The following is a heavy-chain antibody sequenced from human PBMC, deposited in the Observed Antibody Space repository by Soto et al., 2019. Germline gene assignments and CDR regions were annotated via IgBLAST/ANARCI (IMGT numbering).Heavy chain of an antibody. J-gene: IGHJ3*02. D-gene: IGHD2-8*01. CDR1: GFTFSSYS. CDR3: ARDTYCTNGVCYGDAFDI. V-gene: IGHV3-21*01. CDR2: ISSSSSYI. Sequence: EVQLVESGGGLVKPGGSLRLSCAASGFTFSSYSINWVRQAPGKGLEWVSSISSSSSYIYYADSVKGRFTISRDNAKNSLYLQMNSLRAEDTAVYYCARDTYCTNGVCYGDAFDIWGQGTMVTVSS.